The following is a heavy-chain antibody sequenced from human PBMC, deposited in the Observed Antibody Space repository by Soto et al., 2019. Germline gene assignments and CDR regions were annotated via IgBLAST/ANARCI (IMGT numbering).Heavy chain of an antibody. D-gene: IGHD2-8*01. CDR3: ARAVSHFYHYYYMDV. Sequence: QVQLVQSGAEVKKPGASVKVSCKASGYTFTTYDISWVRQAPGQGLEWMGWISAFNGNTNYAQKRQGRVTMTTDTSTSTAYMELRSLRSDDTAVYYCARAVSHFYHYYYMDVWGKGTTVTVSS. J-gene: IGHJ6*03. V-gene: IGHV1-18*01. CDR1: GYTFTTYD. CDR2: ISAFNGNT.